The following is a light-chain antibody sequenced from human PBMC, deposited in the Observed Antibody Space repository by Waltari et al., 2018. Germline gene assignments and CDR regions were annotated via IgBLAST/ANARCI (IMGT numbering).Light chain of an antibody. CDR3: SSYTSSSSWV. J-gene: IGLJ3*02. V-gene: IGLV2-14*04. Sequence: WYREHPCKAPKLMIYDVSKRPSGVSNLFSGSKSGNTASLTISWLQAEDEADYYCSSYTSSSSWVFGGGTKLTVL. CDR2: DVS.